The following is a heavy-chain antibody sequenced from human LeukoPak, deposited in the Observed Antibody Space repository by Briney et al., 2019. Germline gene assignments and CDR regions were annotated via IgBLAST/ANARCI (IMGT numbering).Heavy chain of an antibody. CDR3: ARGPDLYLYYYDSSGYRYYFDY. Sequence: GASVKVSCKASGYTFTSYYMHWVRQAPGQGLEWMGIINPSGGSTSYAQKFQGRVTMTRDMSTSTVYMELSSLRSEDTAVYYCARGPDLYLYYYDSSGYRYYFDYWGQGTLVTVSS. V-gene: IGHV1-46*01. J-gene: IGHJ4*02. CDR1: GYTFTSYY. CDR2: INPSGGST. D-gene: IGHD3-22*01.